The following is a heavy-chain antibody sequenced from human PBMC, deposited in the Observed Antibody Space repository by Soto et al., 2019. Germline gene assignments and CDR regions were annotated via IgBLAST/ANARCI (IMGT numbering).Heavy chain of an antibody. D-gene: IGHD6-19*01. J-gene: IGHJ4*02. CDR3: VADPGTAWYRVVY. V-gene: IGHV1-58*01. Sequence: SVKVSCKASGFTFTSSAVQWVRQARGQRLEWIGWIVVGSGNTNYAQKFQERVTITRDMSTSTAYMELSSLRSLDTAVFFCVADPGTAWYRVVYWGEGPLV. CDR1: GFTFTSSA. CDR2: IVVGSGNT.